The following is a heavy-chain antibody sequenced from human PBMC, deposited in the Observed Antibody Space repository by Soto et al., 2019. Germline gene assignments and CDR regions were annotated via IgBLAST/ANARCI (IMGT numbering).Heavy chain of an antibody. J-gene: IGHJ4*02. CDR2: ISYDGSNK. D-gene: IGHD3-10*01. V-gene: IGHV3-30-3*01. CDR1: GFTFSSYA. Sequence: QVQLVESGGGVVQLGRSRRLSCAASGFTFSSYAMHGVRQAPGRGREGGAVISYDGSNKYYADSVKGRFTISRDNSKNTLYLQMSSLRAEDSAVYFCARGSRDSYPGSRIFDLWGRGTRVTVSS. CDR3: ARGSRDSYPGSRIFDL.